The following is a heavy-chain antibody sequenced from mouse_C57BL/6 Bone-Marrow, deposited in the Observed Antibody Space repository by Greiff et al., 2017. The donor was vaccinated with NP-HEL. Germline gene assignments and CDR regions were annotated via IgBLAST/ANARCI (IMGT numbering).Heavy chain of an antibody. CDR1: GFTFSSYG. J-gene: IGHJ2*01. CDR3: ARPVYFDY. Sequence: EVQLVESGGDLVKPGGSLKLSCAASGFTFSSYGMSWVRQTPDKRLEWVATISSGGSYTYYPDSVKGRFTISRDNAKNTLYLQMSSLKSEDTAMYYCARPVYFDYWGQGTTLTVSS. CDR2: ISSGGSYT. V-gene: IGHV5-6*01.